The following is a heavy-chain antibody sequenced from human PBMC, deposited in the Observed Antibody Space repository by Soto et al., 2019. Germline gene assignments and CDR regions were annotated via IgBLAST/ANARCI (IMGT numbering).Heavy chain of an antibody. CDR3: VKCGSRGVTYCPNYGLDV. D-gene: IGHD2-15*01. V-gene: IGHV3-23*01. J-gene: IGHJ6*02. Sequence: EVHLLESGGALVQPGGSLRLSCVASGFTFSTYSMSWVRQAPGKGLEWVSAISDSGTTTPYADSVRGRFTISRDNSKNTLDLQMNDLRADDTAVYHCVKCGSRGVTYCPNYGLDVWGQGTTVSVSS. CDR1: GFTFSTYS. CDR2: ISDSGTTT.